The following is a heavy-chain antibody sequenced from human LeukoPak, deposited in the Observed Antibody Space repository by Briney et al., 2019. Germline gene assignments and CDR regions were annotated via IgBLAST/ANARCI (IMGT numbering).Heavy chain of an antibody. CDR3: ARGFTMVRGVTTPSPFVP. J-gene: IGHJ5*02. D-gene: IGHD3-10*01. V-gene: IGHV3-48*01. CDR2: ISSSSSTI. Sequence: GGSLRLSCAASGFTFSSYSMNWVRQAPGKGLEWVSYISSSSSTIYYADSVKGRFTISRDNAKNSLYLQKNSLRAEDTAVYYCARGFTMVRGVTTPSPFVPWGQGTLVTVSS. CDR1: GFTFSSYS.